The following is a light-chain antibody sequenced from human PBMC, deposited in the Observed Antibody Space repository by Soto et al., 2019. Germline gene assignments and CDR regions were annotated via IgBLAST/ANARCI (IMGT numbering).Light chain of an antibody. CDR3: GSYTGGSPWV. CDR2: EVS. J-gene: IGLJ3*02. CDR1: SSDVGGYNY. Sequence: QPASVSGSPGQSITISCTGTSSDVGGYNYVSWYQHHPGKAPKLMIYEVSNRPFGVSNRFSGSKSGNTASLTISGLQAEDEADYYCGSYTGGSPWVFGGGTKVTVL. V-gene: IGLV2-14*01.